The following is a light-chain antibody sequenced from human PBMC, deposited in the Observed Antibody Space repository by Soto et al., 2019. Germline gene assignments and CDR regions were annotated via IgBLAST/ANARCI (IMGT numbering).Light chain of an antibody. CDR3: QQYNNWPPIT. CDR2: GAS. J-gene: IGKJ5*01. CDR1: QSVSSY. Sequence: EVVLTQSPATLSLSPGDRATLSCRASQSVSSYLAWYQQKPGQAPRLLIYGASSRATGIPDRFSGSGSGTDFTLTISSLQSEDFAVYYCQQYNNWPPITFGQGTRLEIK. V-gene: IGKV3D-15*01.